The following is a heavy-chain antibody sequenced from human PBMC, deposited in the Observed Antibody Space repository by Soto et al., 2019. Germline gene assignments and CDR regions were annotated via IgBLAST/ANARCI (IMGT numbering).Heavy chain of an antibody. CDR3: AREGSSGYSFDY. J-gene: IGHJ4*02. D-gene: IGHD3-22*01. V-gene: IGHV3-33*01. CDR1: GFTFSSYG. Sequence: QVQLVESGGGVVQPGRSLRLSCAASGFTFSSYGMHWVRQAPGKGLEWVAVIWYDGSNKYYADSVKGRFTISRDNSKNTLYLQMNSLRAEDTAVYYCAREGSSGYSFDYWGQGTLVTVSS. CDR2: IWYDGSNK.